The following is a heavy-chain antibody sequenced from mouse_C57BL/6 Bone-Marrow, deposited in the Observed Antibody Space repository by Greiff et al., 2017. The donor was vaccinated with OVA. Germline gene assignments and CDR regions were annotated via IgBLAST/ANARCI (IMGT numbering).Heavy chain of an antibody. CDR1: GFTFSSYA. V-gene: IGHV5-9-1*02. CDR3: TREDSPYFDV. J-gene: IGHJ1*03. Sequence: DVHLVESGEGLVKPGGSLKLSCAASGFTFSSYAMSWVRQTPEKRLEWVAYISSGGDYIYYADTVKGRFTISRDNARNTLYLQISILKSEDTAMYYCTREDSPYFDVWGTGTTVTVSS. CDR2: ISSGGDYI.